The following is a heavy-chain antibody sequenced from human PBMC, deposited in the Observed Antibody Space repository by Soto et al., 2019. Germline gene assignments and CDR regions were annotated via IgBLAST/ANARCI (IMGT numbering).Heavy chain of an antibody. J-gene: IGHJ4*02. Sequence: PGGSLRLSFAASGITFNNYALNWVRQAPGKGLEWVSGISGSGTGTYYADSVKGRFTISRDNSKSTVYLHMNSLRADDTAIYYCAKEGGGGAAMVTSYFDYWGQGTLVTVSS. D-gene: IGHD5-18*01. CDR3: AKEGGGGAAMVTSYFDY. CDR2: ISGSGTGT. CDR1: GITFNNYA. V-gene: IGHV3-23*01.